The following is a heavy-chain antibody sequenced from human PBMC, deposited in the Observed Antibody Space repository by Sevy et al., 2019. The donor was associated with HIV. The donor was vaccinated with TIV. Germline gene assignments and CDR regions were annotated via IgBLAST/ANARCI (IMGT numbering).Heavy chain of an antibody. CDR2: INHSGST. Sequence: SETLSLTCAVYGGSFSGYYWSWIRQPPGKGLEWIGEINHSGSTNYSPSLKSRVTISEDTSKNQFSLKLSSVTAADTAVYYCARGRSVVVTAHPYYYWGQGTLVTVSS. CDR1: GGSFSGYY. CDR3: ARGRSVVVTAHPYYY. J-gene: IGHJ4*02. V-gene: IGHV4-34*01. D-gene: IGHD2-21*02.